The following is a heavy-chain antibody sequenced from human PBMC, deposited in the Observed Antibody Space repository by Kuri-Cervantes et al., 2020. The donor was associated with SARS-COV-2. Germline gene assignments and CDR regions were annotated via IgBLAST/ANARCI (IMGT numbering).Heavy chain of an antibody. CDR3: ARDRPYSGSWYPDY. J-gene: IGHJ4*02. CDR2: MNPNSGIA. Sequence: ASVKVSCKASGYTFTSYDINWVRQATGQGLEWMGWMNPNSGIAGYAQKFQGRVTLTRDTSIGTAYMELSRLRSDDTAVYYCARDRPYSGSWYPDYWGQGTLVTVSS. CDR1: GYTFTSYD. V-gene: IGHV1-8*01. D-gene: IGHD6-13*01.